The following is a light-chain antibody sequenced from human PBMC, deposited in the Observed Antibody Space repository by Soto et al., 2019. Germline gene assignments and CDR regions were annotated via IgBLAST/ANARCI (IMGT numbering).Light chain of an antibody. V-gene: IGLV2-14*01. CDR3: FSKISGFVYG. CDR1: NTDLGVYGY. Sequence: QSALALPASVSGSFGQSITISCSGPNTDLGVYGYVSWYQHHPGKAPKLLIYDVNNRPSGISDRFSGSKSGDTASLTISGLQAEDEADYFCFSKISGFVYGFGTGTKLTVL. CDR2: DVN. J-gene: IGLJ1*01.